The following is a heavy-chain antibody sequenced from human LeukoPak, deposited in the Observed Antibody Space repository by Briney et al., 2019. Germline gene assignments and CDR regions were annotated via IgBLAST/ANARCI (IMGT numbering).Heavy chain of an antibody. D-gene: IGHD6-6*01. CDR2: ISYDGSNK. J-gene: IGHJ4*02. CDR1: GFTFSSYG. Sequence: GGALRLSCAASGFTFSSYGMHWVRQAPGKGLEGVAVISYDGSNKYYADAVKGRFTISRDNSKNTLYLQMNSLRAEDTAVYYCAKVVAARPDFDYWGQGTLVTVSS. CDR3: AKVVAARPDFDY. V-gene: IGHV3-30*18.